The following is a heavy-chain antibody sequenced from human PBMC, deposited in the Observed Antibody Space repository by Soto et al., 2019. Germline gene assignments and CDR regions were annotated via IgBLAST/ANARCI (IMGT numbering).Heavy chain of an antibody. J-gene: IGHJ3*02. CDR3: ARDRASLITTYAFDI. V-gene: IGHV4-31*03. CDR1: GGSISSGGYY. Sequence: QVQLQESGPGLVKPSQTLSLTCTVSGGSISSGGYYWSWIRQHPGKGLEWIGYIYYSGSTYYNPSLKSRVTISVDTSKNQFSLKLSSVTAADTAVYYCARDRASLITTYAFDIWGQGTMVTVSS. CDR2: IYYSGST. D-gene: IGHD3-22*01.